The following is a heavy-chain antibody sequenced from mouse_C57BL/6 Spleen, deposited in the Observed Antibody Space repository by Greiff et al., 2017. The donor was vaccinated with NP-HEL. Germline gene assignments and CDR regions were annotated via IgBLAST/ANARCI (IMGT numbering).Heavy chain of an antibody. D-gene: IGHD1-1*01. CDR3: ARAPYYYGSSYWYFDV. J-gene: IGHJ1*03. CDR1: GCSITSGYY. CDR2: ISYDGSN. V-gene: IGHV3-6*01. Sequence: EVKLQESGPGLVKPSQSLSLTCSVTGCSITSGYYWNWIRQFPGNKLEWMGYISYDGSNNYNPSLKNRISITRDTSKNQFFLKLNSVTTEDTATYYCARAPYYYGSSYWYFDVWGTGTTVTVSS.